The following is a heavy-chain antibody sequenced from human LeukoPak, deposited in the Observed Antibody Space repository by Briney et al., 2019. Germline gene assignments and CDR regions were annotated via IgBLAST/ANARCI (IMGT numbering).Heavy chain of an antibody. CDR3: ARHGTLYGSSSKFDN. V-gene: IGHV4-39*01. J-gene: IGHJ4*02. D-gene: IGHD6-6*01. Sequence: PSETLSLTCSVSGGSISSSNSHWGWIRQPPGKGLEWVGSIDNRGNTYYNPSLKSRVTISVDTSKNQFSLKLSSVTAADTAVYYCARHGTLYGSSSKFDNWGQGTLATVSS. CDR2: IDNRGNT. CDR1: GGSISSSNSH.